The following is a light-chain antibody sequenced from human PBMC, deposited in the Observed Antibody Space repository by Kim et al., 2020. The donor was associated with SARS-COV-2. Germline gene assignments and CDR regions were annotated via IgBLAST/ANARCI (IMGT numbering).Light chain of an antibody. Sequence: DIQLTQSPSSLSASVEDRVTITCQASEDVSDYFNWYHQKPGEAPKVLIRDAAKLESGVPSRFSRGGYGTEFSLTISSVQPEDMGTYYCQQYDAPPFTFGQGTRLEIK. CDR2: DAA. J-gene: IGKJ5*01. V-gene: IGKV1-33*01. CDR3: QQYDAPPFT. CDR1: EDVSDY.